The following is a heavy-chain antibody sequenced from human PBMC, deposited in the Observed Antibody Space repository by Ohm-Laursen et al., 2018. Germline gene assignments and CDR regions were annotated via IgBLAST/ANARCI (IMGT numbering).Heavy chain of an antibody. J-gene: IGHJ5*02. V-gene: IGHV4-61*08. CDR1: GGSISSGGYY. CDR3: ATFGGHNWFDP. Sequence: GTLSLTCTVSGGSISSGGYYWSWIRQPPGKGLEWIGYIYYSGSTNYNPSLKSRVTISVDTSKNQFSLKLSTVTTADTAVYYCATFGGHNWFDPWGQGTLVTVSS. CDR2: IYYSGST. D-gene: IGHD2-15*01.